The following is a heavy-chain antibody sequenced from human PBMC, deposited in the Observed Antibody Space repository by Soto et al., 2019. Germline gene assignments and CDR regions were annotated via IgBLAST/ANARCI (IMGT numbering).Heavy chain of an antibody. V-gene: IGHV3-23*01. CDR3: AKDQTRRTNYYYYGMDV. CDR1: GFTFSSYA. CDR2: ISGSGGST. J-gene: IGHJ6*02. Sequence: EVQLLESGGGLVQPGGSLRLSCAASGFTFSSYAMSWVRQAPGKGLEWVSAISGSGGSTYYADSVKGRFTISRDNSKNPLYLQMNSLRAEDTAVYYCAKDQTRRTNYYYYGMDVWGQGTTVTVSS.